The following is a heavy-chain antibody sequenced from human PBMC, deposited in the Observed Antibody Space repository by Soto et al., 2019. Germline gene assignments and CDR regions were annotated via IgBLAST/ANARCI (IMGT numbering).Heavy chain of an antibody. V-gene: IGHV4-31*03. Sequence: TLSLTCTVSGGSISSGGYYWSWIRQHPGKGLEWIGYIYYSGSTYYKPSLKSRVTISVDTSKNQFSLKLSSVTAADTAVYYCAREITMVRGVIGNWGQGTLVTVSS. CDR2: IYYSGST. J-gene: IGHJ4*02. D-gene: IGHD3-10*01. CDR3: AREITMVRGVIGN. CDR1: GGSISSGGYY.